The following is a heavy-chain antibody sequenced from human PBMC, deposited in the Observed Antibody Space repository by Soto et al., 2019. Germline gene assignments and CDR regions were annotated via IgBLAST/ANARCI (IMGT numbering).Heavy chain of an antibody. CDR2: IYYSGST. CDR3: ARPQFGLGGYYYYGMDV. J-gene: IGHJ6*02. V-gene: IGHV4-39*01. Sequence: QLQLQESGPGLVKPSETLSLTCTVSGGSISSSSYYWGWIRQPPGKGLEWIGSIYYSGSTYYNPSLKSRVTISVDTSKNQFSLKLSSVTAADTAVYYCARPQFGLGGYYYYGMDVWGQGTTVTVSS. D-gene: IGHD3-16*01. CDR1: GGSISSSSYY.